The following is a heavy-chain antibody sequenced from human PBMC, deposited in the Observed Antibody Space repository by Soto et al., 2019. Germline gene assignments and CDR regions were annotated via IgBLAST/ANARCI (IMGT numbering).Heavy chain of an antibody. D-gene: IGHD6-19*01. CDR3: ASKQWLPHYYGMDV. CDR1: GFTVSSNY. V-gene: IGHV3-53*01. Sequence: ETLRLSCAASGFTVSSNYMSWVRQAPGKGLEWVSVIYSGGSTYYADSVKGRFTISRDNSKNTLYLQMNSLRAEDTAVYYCASKQWLPHYYGMDVWGQGTTVTVSS. J-gene: IGHJ6*02. CDR2: IYSGGST.